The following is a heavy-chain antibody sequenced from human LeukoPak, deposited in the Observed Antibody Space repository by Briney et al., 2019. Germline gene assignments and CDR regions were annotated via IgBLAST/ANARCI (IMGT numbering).Heavy chain of an antibody. CDR2: INPNSGGT. D-gene: IGHD3-10*01. V-gene: IGHV1-2*06. J-gene: IGHJ4*02. Sequence: ASVKVSCKASGYSFSDYSMHWVRQAPGQGLEWMGRINPNSGGTSYAQNFQGRVSKTRDTSISTTYMELNGLTSDDTAVYYCARGGSGSGYLYYFDYWGQGTLVSVSP. CDR3: ARGGSGSGYLYYFDY. CDR1: GYSFSDYS.